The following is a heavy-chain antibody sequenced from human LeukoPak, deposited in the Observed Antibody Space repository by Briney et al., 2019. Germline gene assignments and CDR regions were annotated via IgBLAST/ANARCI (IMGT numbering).Heavy chain of an antibody. D-gene: IGHD3-22*01. CDR3: ARALSSGYFLRYYFDY. V-gene: IGHV4-31*03. J-gene: IGHJ4*02. CDR2: IYHSGST. CDR1: GGSISSGINY. Sequence: TLSLTCTVSGGSISSGINYWSWVRQHPGKGLEWIGYIYHSGSTYYNPSLKSRVTISVDTSKNQFSLKLTSVTAADTAVYFCARALSSGYFLRYYFDYWGQGTLVTVSS.